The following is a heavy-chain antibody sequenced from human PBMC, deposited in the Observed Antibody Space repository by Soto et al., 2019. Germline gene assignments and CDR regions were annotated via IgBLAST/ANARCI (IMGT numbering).Heavy chain of an antibody. CDR2: IYYSGST. D-gene: IGHD5-12*01. Sequence: QVQLQESGPGLVKPSQTLSLTCTVSGGSIGSGGYYWSWLRQHPGKGLEWIGYIYYSGSTYYNPSLKSRVSISVDTSKNQFSLKLSSVTAADTAVYYWARRRGGYDYYFDYWGQGTLVTVSS. CDR1: GGSIGSGGYY. V-gene: IGHV4-31*03. J-gene: IGHJ4*02. CDR3: ARRRGGYDYYFDY.